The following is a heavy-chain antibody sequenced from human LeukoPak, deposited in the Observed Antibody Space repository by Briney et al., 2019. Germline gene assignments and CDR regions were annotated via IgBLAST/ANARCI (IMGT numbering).Heavy chain of an antibody. CDR3: ARSSQGGIAVAAELYYFDY. CDR2: IYYSGST. Sequence: SETLSLTCTVSGGSISSYYWSWIRQPPGKGLEWIGYIYYSGSTNYNPSLKSRVTISVDTSKNQFSLKLSSVTAADTAVYYCARSSQGGIAVAAELYYFDYWGQGTLVTVSS. CDR1: GGSISSYY. D-gene: IGHD6-19*01. V-gene: IGHV4-59*01. J-gene: IGHJ4*02.